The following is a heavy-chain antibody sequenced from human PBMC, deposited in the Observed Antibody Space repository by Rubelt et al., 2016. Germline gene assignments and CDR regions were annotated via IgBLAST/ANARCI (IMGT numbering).Heavy chain of an antibody. Sequence: QVQLQQWGAGLLKPSETLSLTRAVYGGSFSGYYWSWIRQPPGKGLEWIGEINHSGSTNYNPSLKSRVTISVDTSKNQFSLMGCEVTAAGTAGYYCARVRGPLDDWGQGTLVTVSA. J-gene: IGHJ4*02. CDR1: GGSFSGYY. CDR2: INHSGST. D-gene: IGHD3-10*01. CDR3: ARVRGPLDD. V-gene: IGHV4-34*01.